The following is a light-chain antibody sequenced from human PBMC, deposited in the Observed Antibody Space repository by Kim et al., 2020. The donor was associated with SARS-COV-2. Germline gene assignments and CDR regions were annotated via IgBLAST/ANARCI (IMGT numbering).Light chain of an antibody. CDR3: QQYSNLRT. Sequence: EIVMTQSPGTLSVSPGDRATLSCRASQYVGSSKLAWYQQKPGQVPRLLIYGASTRATGIPARFSGGGSGTEFTLTISSLQSEDFAVYYCQQYSNLRTFGQGTTVDIK. J-gene: IGKJ1*01. CDR2: GAS. CDR1: QYVGSSK. V-gene: IGKV3-15*01.